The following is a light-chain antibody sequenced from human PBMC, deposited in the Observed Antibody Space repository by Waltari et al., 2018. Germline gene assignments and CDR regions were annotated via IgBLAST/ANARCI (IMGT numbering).Light chain of an antibody. CDR2: DVS. CDR3: QVWDSDSDRHVL. CDR1: NLGGKG. J-gene: IGLJ2*01. V-gene: IGLV3-21*02. Sequence: SFVLTQPPSVTVAPGQTARITCGGKNLGGKGVHWYQQKPGQAPVLVGYDVSDRPSGIPHRFSGFNSGDAATLIISRVEAGDEADFYCQVWDSDSDRHVLFGGGTKLTVL.